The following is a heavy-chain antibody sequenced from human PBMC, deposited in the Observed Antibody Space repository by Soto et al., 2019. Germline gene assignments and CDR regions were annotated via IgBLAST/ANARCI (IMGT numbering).Heavy chain of an antibody. Sequence: EVQLLESGGGLVQPGGFLRLSCAASGFTFSSYAMSWVRQAPGKGLEWVSAISGSGGSTYYADSVKGRFTISRDNSKNTLYLEMNSLRAEDTAVYYCAKENGYSSSWFEFDYWGQGTLVTVSS. D-gene: IGHD6-13*01. V-gene: IGHV3-23*01. CDR1: GFTFSSYA. CDR3: AKENGYSSSWFEFDY. CDR2: ISGSGGST. J-gene: IGHJ4*02.